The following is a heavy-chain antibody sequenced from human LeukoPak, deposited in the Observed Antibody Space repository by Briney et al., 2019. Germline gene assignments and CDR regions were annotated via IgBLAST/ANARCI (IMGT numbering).Heavy chain of an antibody. D-gene: IGHD2/OR15-2a*01. V-gene: IGHV3-74*01. J-gene: IGHJ4*02. CDR2: INSDGSWT. Sequence: GVSLRLSCAASGNYWMHWVRQAPGQGLVWVSHINSDGSWTSYADSVKGRFTISKDNAKNTVYLQMNSLRAEDTAVYYCVSFYETYWGRGTLVTVSS. CDR1: GNYW. CDR3: VSFYETY.